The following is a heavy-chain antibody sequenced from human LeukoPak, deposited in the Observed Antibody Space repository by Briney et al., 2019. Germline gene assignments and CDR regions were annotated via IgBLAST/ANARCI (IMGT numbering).Heavy chain of an antibody. D-gene: IGHD6-19*01. CDR1: GFTFVTYW. CDR2: INQDGSEK. J-gene: IGHJ4*02. Sequence: GGSLRLSCAASGFTFVTYWMSWVRQAPGKGLEWVANINQDGSEKYYVDSVKGRFTISRDNVKNSLSLQMNSLRAEDTAVYFCARGKLYSSGYWGQGTLVTVSS. CDR3: ARGKLYSSGY. V-gene: IGHV3-7*01.